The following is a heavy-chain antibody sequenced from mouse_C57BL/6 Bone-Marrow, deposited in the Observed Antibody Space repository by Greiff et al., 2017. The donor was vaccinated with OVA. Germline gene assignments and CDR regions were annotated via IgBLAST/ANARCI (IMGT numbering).Heavy chain of an antibody. Sequence: EVKVVESGGDLVKPGGSLKLSCAASGFTFSSYGMSWVRQTPDKRLEWVATISSGGSYTSSPDSVKGRFTISRDNAKNTLYLQMSRLKSEDTAMDYCARRYGSSLFDYWGQGTTLTVSS. V-gene: IGHV5-6*02. CDR3: ARRYGSSLFDY. D-gene: IGHD1-1*01. J-gene: IGHJ2*01. CDR2: ISSGGSYT. CDR1: GFTFSSYG.